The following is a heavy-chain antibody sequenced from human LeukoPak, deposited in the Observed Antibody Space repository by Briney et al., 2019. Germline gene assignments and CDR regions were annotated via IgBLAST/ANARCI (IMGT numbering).Heavy chain of an antibody. V-gene: IGHV3-7*01. CDR3: ARYGGGASFDY. D-gene: IGHD1-26*01. Sequence: PGGSLRPSCAASGFTFSSYWMSWVRQAPGKGLEWVANIKQDGSEKYYVDSVKGRFTISRDNAKNSLYLQMNSLRAEDTAVYYCARYGGGASFDYWGQGTLVTVSS. J-gene: IGHJ4*02. CDR1: GFTFSSYW. CDR2: IKQDGSEK.